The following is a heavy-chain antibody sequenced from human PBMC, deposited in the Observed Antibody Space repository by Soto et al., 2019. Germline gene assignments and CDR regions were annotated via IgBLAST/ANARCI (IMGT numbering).Heavy chain of an antibody. CDR2: VSYDGSIE. CDR1: GFTLSSYA. CDR3: AKDLYYYDFSLDDS. V-gene: IGHV3-30*18. Sequence: VGSLRLSCTASGFTLSSYAMHWVRQAPGRGLEWVAVVSYDGSIENYVDSVRGRFTISRDNSKNTVFLQMNSLRVEDTAVYYCAKDLYYYDFSLDDSWGQGTLVTVSS. D-gene: IGHD3-16*01. J-gene: IGHJ5*02.